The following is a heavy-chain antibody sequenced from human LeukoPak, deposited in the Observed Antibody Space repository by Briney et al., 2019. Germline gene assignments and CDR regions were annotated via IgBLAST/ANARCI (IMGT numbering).Heavy chain of an antibody. Sequence: PSETLSLTCTVSGGSISSSSYYWGWIRQPPGKGLEWIGSIYYSGSTYYNPSLKSRVTISVDTSKNQFSLKLSSVTAADTAVYYCARDLGELGDYWGQGTLVTVSS. J-gene: IGHJ4*02. D-gene: IGHD1-26*01. V-gene: IGHV4-39*02. CDR2: IYYSGST. CDR3: ARDLGELGDY. CDR1: GGSISSSSYY.